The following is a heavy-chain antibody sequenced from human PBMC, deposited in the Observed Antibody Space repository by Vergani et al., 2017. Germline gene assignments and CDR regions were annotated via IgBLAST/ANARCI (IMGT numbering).Heavy chain of an antibody. D-gene: IGHD3-22*01. CDR2: IYHSGST. V-gene: IGHV4-38-2*01. CDR1: GYSISSGYY. J-gene: IGHJ4*02. CDR3: ARHYYDSSGYYFDY. Sequence: QVQLQESVPGLVKPSETLSLTCAVSGYSISSGYYWGWIRQPPGKGLDWIGSIYHSGSTYYNPSLKSRVTISVDTSKNQFSLKLSSVTAADTAVYYCARHYYDSSGYYFDYWGQGTLVTVSS.